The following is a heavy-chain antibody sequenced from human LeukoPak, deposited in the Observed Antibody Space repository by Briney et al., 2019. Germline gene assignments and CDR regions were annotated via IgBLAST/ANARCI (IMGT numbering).Heavy chain of an antibody. Sequence: SVKVSCKASGGTFNDYSISWVRQAPGQGLEWMGRIIPILNVPNYAQKFEGRVTITADKSTNTGYMELSSLKSEDTAVYFCARDRPRARYFDYWGQGTLVTVSS. J-gene: IGHJ4*02. CDR3: ARDRPRARYFDY. CDR1: GGTFNDYS. CDR2: IIPILNVP. V-gene: IGHV1-69*04. D-gene: IGHD2-15*01.